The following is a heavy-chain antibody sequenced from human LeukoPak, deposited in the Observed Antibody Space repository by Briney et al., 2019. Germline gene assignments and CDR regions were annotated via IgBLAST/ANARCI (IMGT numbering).Heavy chain of an antibody. Sequence: GGSLRLSCAASGFTVSSNYMSWVRQAPGKGLEWVSVIYSGGSTYYADSVKGRSTISRDNSKNTLYLQMNSLRAEDTAVYYCARDQVRVTIFGVETYYFDYWGQGTLVTVSS. CDR2: IYSGGST. J-gene: IGHJ4*02. D-gene: IGHD3-3*01. CDR1: GFTVSSNY. CDR3: ARDQVRVTIFGVETYYFDY. V-gene: IGHV3-53*01.